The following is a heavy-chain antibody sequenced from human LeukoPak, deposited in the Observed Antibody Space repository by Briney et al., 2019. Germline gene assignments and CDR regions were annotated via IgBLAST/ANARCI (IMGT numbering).Heavy chain of an antibody. D-gene: IGHD6-13*01. J-gene: IGHJ4*02. V-gene: IGHV3-21*01. CDR1: GFTFSNYV. CDR3: ARGSSSGLKSYYFDY. Sequence: GGSLRLSCVASGFTFSNYVINWVRQAPGKGLEGVSCISSGSTYIYYADLVKGRFTISRDNANSSLYLQMSSLRDEDTAVYYCARGSSSGLKSYYFDYLGQGTLVTVSS. CDR2: ISSGSTYI.